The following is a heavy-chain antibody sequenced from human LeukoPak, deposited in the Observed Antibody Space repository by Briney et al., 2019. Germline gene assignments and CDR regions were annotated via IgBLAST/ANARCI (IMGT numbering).Heavy chain of an antibody. CDR1: GFTFSHFG. CDR2: IWNDGSNE. Sequence: GRSLTLSCAASGFTFSHFGMHWDRQAPGKGLEWVAVIWNDGSNEYYADSVKGRFTISRDNSKNTVSLQMNSLRDEDTAVYYCAKDAQRGFDYSNSLEYWGQGTLVTVSS. D-gene: IGHD4-11*01. V-gene: IGHV3-33*06. J-gene: IGHJ4*02. CDR3: AKDAQRGFDYSNSLEY.